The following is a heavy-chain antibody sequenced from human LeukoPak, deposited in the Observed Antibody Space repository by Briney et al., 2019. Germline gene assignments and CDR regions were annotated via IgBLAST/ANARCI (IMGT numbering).Heavy chain of an antibody. D-gene: IGHD3-22*01. CDR3: AAVLYDSSVRDI. J-gene: IGHJ3*02. CDR2: IVVGSGNT. Sequence: SVKVSCKASGFTFTSSAMQWVRQAREQRLEWIGWIVVGSGNTNYAQKFQERVTVTRDMSTSTAYMELSSLRSEDTAVYCCAAVLYDSSVRDIWGQGTMVTVSS. V-gene: IGHV1-58*02. CDR1: GFTFTSSA.